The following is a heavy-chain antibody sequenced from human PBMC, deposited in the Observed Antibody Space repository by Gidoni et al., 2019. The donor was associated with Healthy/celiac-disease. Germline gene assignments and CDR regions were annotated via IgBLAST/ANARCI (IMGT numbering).Heavy chain of an antibody. CDR1: GGSFSGYY. J-gene: IGHJ4*02. CDR2: INHSGST. CDR3: ARGGHYVWGSYRYVY. Sequence: QVQLQQWGAGLLKPSETLSPTCAVYGGSFSGYYWSWIRQPPGEGLEWIGEINHSGSTNYNPSLKSRVTISVDTSKNQFSLKLSSVTAADTAVYYCARGGHYVWGSYRYVYWGQGTLVTVSS. V-gene: IGHV4-34*01. D-gene: IGHD3-16*02.